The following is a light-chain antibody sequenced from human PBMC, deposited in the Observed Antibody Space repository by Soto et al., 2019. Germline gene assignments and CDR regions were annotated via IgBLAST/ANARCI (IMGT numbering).Light chain of an antibody. Sequence: EIVLTQSPGTLSLSQGERATLSCRASQSVSSTYLAWYQQKPGQAPRLLVYGASSRATGISDRFSGSGSGTDFPLTISRLEPEDFAVYYCQQYGSSPTFGQGTRLE. J-gene: IGKJ5*01. CDR1: QSVSSTY. V-gene: IGKV3-20*01. CDR2: GAS. CDR3: QQYGSSPT.